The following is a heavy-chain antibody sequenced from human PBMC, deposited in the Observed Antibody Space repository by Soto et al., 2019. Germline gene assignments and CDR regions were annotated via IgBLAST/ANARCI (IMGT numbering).Heavy chain of an antibody. CDR3: ARVPYDSSGYYTPWAYYGMDV. D-gene: IGHD3-22*01. V-gene: IGHV3-21*01. CDR1: GFTFSSYS. CDR2: ISSSSSYI. J-gene: IGHJ6*02. Sequence: GGSLRLSCAASGFTFSSYSMNWVRQAPGKGLEWVSSISSSSSYIYYADSVKGRFTISRDNSKNTLYLQMNSLRAEDTAVYYCARVPYDSSGYYTPWAYYGMDVWGQGTTVTVSS.